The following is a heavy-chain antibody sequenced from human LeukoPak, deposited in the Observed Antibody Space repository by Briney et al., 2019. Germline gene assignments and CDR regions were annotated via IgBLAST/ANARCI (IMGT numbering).Heavy chain of an antibody. CDR1: GFTLSSYA. CDR2: ISSNGGTR. J-gene: IGHJ4*02. CDR3: VKGRYCSGGSCYDDFDY. Sequence: GGSLRLSCAASGFTLSSYAMHWVRQAPGKGLEYVSAISSNGGTRYYADSVKGRFTISRDNSKNTLYLQMSSLRVEDTAVYYCVKGRYCSGGSCYDDFDYWGQGTLVTVSS. D-gene: IGHD2-15*01. V-gene: IGHV3-64D*06.